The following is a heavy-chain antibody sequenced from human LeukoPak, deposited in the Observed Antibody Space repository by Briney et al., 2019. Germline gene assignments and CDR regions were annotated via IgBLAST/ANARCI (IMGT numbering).Heavy chain of an antibody. CDR2: IIPIFGTA. Sequence: ASVKVSCKASGGTFSSYAISWVRQAPGQGLEWMGGIIPIFGTANYAQKFQGRVTITTDESTSTAYMELSSLRSEDTAVYYCARDRSSYGHYYYYYYMDVWGKGTTVTVSS. J-gene: IGHJ6*03. V-gene: IGHV1-69*05. CDR1: GGTFSSYA. CDR3: ARDRSSYGHYYYYYYMDV. D-gene: IGHD5-12*01.